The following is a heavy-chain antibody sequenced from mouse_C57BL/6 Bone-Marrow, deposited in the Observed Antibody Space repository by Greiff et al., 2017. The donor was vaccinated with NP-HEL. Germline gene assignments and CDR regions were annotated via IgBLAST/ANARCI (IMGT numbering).Heavy chain of an antibody. CDR2: IDPSDSYS. V-gene: IGHV1-69*01. CDR1: GYTFNSYW. D-gene: IGHD2-5*01. J-gene: IGHJ3*01. Sequence: QVQLQQPGAELVMPGASVKLSCKASGYTFNSYWMHGVKQRRGQGLEWSGEIDPSDSYSNYNQKFKGKSTLTVDKSASTASMQLSSLTSGDSAVYYCAREGAYYSNCAWFAYWGQGHLVTVSA. CDR3: AREGAYYSNCAWFAY.